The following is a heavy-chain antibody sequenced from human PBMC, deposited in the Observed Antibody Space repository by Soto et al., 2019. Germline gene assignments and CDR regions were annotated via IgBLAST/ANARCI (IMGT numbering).Heavy chain of an antibody. CDR2: VYRTGSV. V-gene: IGHV4-39*01. D-gene: IGHD3-9*01. J-gene: IGHJ4*02. CDR1: GVSIGTSGDY. Sequence: PSETLSLTCTVTGVSIGTSGDYWGWVRQPPGKGLEWIGSVYRTGSVYYNPSLYNPSLESRLSITVDTSKNQFSLKLRSVTAANTAVYYCVDVFTGSTFGYWGQGTLVTVSS. CDR3: VDVFTGSTFGY.